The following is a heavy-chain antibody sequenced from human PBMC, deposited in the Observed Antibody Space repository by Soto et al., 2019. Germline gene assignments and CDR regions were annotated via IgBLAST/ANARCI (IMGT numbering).Heavy chain of an antibody. J-gene: IGHJ6*02. CDR1: GGSISSYY. CDR3: ARGRDVYPKYYYAMHV. CDR2: IYYSGST. Sequence: SETLSLTCTVSGGSISSYYWSWIRQPPGKGLEWIGYIYYSGSTNYNPSLKSRVTISVDTSKNQFSLKLSSVTAADTAVYYCARGRDVYPKYYYAMHVRGQGPTVT. V-gene: IGHV4-59*08. D-gene: IGHD2-15*01.